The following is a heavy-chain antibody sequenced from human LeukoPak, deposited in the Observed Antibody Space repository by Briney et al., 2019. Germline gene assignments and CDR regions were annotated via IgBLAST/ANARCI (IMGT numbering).Heavy chain of an antibody. J-gene: IGHJ4*02. CDR1: GYTFSTYA. CDR3: ARGGPSGNYFFAC. CDR2: ISSSGCAT. V-gene: IGHV3-23*01. D-gene: IGHD1-26*01. Sequence: PGGSLRLSCAASGYTFSTYAMRWVRQAPRKGLERGSGISSSGCATHHADSAKGRFTISRDNSKNTLYLQMNSLRADDTAVYYCARGGPSGNYFFACWGQGPLVTVSS.